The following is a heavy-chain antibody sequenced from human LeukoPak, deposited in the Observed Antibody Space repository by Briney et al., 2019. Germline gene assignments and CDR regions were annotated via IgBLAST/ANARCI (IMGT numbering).Heavy chain of an antibody. D-gene: IGHD1-26*01. J-gene: IGHJ4*02. CDR3: AKLLPGIVGASRAEDY. CDR1: GFTFSSYS. CDR2: ISSSSSYI. Sequence: KPGGSLRLSCAASGFTFSSYSMNWVRQAPGKGLEWVSSISSSSSYIYYADSVNGRFTISRDNAKNSLYLQMNSLRAEDTAVYYCAKLLPGIVGASRAEDYWGQGTLVTVSS. V-gene: IGHV3-21*01.